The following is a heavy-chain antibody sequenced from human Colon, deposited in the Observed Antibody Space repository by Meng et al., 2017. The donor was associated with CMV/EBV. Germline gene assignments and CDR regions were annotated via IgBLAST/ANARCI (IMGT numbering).Heavy chain of an antibody. V-gene: IGHV3-30*02. D-gene: IGHD3-3*01. J-gene: IGHJ4*02. CDR3: ARDLTTLTIHGGGDGY. CDR2: IRSDGYKT. CDR1: GFSLKTYN. Sequence: LKISCAASGFSLKTYNMHWVRQAPGKGLEWVAFIRSDGYKTDYVDSVKGRFTASRDNSKNTLFLQMNSLRSEDTAVYFCARDLTTLTIHGGGDGYWGRGTPVTVSS.